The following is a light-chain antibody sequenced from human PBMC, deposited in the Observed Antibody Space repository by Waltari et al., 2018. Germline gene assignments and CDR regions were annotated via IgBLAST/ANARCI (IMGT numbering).Light chain of an antibody. Sequence: QSALTQPASVSGSPGQSITISCTGTSSDVGGYNYVSWYQQPPDKAPKLMIYDVDERPSGVSIRFSGSKSGNTASLTISGLQAEDEAHYYCCSFASSGTYVFGTGTEVTVL. CDR3: CSFASSGTYV. CDR2: DVD. J-gene: IGLJ1*01. CDR1: SSDVGGYNY. V-gene: IGLV2-23*02.